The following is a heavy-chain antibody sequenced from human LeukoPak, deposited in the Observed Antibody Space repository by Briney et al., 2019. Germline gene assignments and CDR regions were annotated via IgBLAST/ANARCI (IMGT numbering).Heavy chain of an antibody. J-gene: IGHJ5*02. CDR2: ISGGGTGT. D-gene: IGHD2-2*01. CDR3: AKVPTICSSTSCRHSWFAP. CDR1: GFTFSSYA. V-gene: IGHV3-23*01. Sequence: GGSLRLSCAASGFTFSSYAMDWVRQAPGKGLEWVSAISGGGTGTSYTDSVKGRFTISRDNSKNTLYLQMNSLRAEDTAVYYCAKVPTICSSTSCRHSWFAPWGQGTLVTVSS.